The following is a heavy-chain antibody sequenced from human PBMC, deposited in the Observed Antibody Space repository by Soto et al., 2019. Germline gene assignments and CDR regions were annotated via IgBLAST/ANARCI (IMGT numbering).Heavy chain of an antibody. Sequence: DVQLVESGGGLIQPGESLRLSCAAFGLTVSGKKYVAWVRPAQGQGLEWISALYDVDGTYYADSVKGRFTTSSDSFKITVYLQMNGLRPDDTAVYYSARWHESENADDVWGRGTTVTVAS. CDR2: LYDVDGT. V-gene: IGHV3-53*01. D-gene: IGHD5-12*01. J-gene: IGHJ3*01. CDR1: GLTVSGKKY. CDR3: ARWHESENADDV.